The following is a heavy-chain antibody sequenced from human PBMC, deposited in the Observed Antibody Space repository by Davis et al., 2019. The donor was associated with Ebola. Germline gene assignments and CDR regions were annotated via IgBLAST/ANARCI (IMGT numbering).Heavy chain of an antibody. V-gene: IGHV3-7*01. J-gene: IGHJ3*02. Sequence: PGGSLRLSCAASGFTFSSYWMSWVRQAPGKGLEWVANIRQDGSAKYYMDSVKGRFTISRDNDKKSLYLQMNRLRAEDTAVYYCARGDYYDSSGYYYDGTYHDAFDIWGQGTLVTVSS. CDR3: ARGDYYDSSGYYYDGTYHDAFDI. CDR1: GFTFSSYW. CDR2: IRQDGSAK. D-gene: IGHD3-22*01.